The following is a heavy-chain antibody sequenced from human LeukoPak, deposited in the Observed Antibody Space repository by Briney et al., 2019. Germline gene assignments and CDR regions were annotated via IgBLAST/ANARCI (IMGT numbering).Heavy chain of an antibody. D-gene: IGHD7-27*01. V-gene: IGHV1-18*04. Sequence: ASVKVSCKASGYTLTSYYMHWVRQAPGQGLEWMGWISTYNGDTKYAQKFQGSVTMTTDTSTSTVYVDLRSLRPDDTAVYYCARGTGDGLDYWGQGTLVTVSS. CDR1: GYTLTSYY. J-gene: IGHJ4*02. CDR2: ISTYNGDT. CDR3: ARGTGDGLDY.